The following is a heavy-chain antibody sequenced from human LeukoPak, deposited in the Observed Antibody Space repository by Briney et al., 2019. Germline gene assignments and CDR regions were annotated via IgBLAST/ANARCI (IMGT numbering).Heavy chain of an antibody. CDR1: GGSISSSSYY. CDR2: IYYTGT. Sequence: SETLSLTCTVSGGSISSSSYYWGWIRQPPGKGLEWIGYIYYTGTSYNPSLKSRVTISADTSKNQFSLNLSSVTAADTAVYYCASRKLGNDYWGQGTLVTVSS. V-gene: IGHV4-61*05. CDR3: ASRKLGNDY. D-gene: IGHD7-27*01. J-gene: IGHJ4*02.